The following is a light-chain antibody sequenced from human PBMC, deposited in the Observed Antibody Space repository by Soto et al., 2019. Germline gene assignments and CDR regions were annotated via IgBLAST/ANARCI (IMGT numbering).Light chain of an antibody. Sequence: QSVLTQPPSASGPPGQRVTISCSGSSSNIGSNYVYWYQQLPGTAPKLLIYSNNQRPSGVPDRFSGSKSGTSASLAISGLRSEDEADYYCAAWDDSLSGPHVVFGGGTKLTVL. CDR3: AAWDDSLSGPHVV. CDR1: SSNIGSNY. V-gene: IGLV1-47*02. CDR2: SNN. J-gene: IGLJ2*01.